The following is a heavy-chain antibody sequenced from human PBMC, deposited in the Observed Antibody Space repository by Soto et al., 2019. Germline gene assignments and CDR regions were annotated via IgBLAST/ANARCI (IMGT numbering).Heavy chain of an antibody. CDR1: GYTFTTYG. CDR2: ISAYSGNT. V-gene: IGHV1-18*01. Sequence: QVQLVQSGAEVKTTGASVKVSCKASGYTFTTYGFNWVRQGPGQGLEWMGWISAYSGNTNYAQKFQARVTMTTDRSTTTAFMELRSLTSDDTAVYFCARDGSKTIDHWGQGTLVTVSS. CDR3: ARDGSKTIDH. J-gene: IGHJ4*02.